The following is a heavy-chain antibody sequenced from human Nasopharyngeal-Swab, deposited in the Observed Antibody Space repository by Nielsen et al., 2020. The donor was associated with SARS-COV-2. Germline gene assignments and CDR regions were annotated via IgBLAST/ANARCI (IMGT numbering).Heavy chain of an antibody. CDR3: ARAGDSSGYYFYYYYGMDV. Sequence: VRHAPGKGLEWVANIKQDGSEKYYVDSVKGRFTISRDNAKNSLYLQMNSLRAEDTAVYYCARAGDSSGYYFYYYYGMDVWGQGTTVTVSS. CDR2: IKQDGSEK. J-gene: IGHJ6*02. D-gene: IGHD3-22*01. V-gene: IGHV3-7*01.